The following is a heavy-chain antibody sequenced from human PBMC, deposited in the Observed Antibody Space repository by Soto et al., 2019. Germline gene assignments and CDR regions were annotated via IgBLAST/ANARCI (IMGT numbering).Heavy chain of an antibody. V-gene: IGHV1-3*01. J-gene: IGHJ5*02. D-gene: IGHD2-2*01. CDR2: INAANGST. CDR1: GYTFTNYA. Sequence: QVQLVQSGAEVKKPGASVKVSCKASGYTFTNYAIHWVRQAPGQRLEWMGWINAANGSTKYSQKFQGRVTFTRDTSANTAYMELRSLRSEDSAVYYCARDGFVVVPAVMWLNWFGPWGQGTLVAVSS. CDR3: ARDGFVVVPAVMWLNWFGP.